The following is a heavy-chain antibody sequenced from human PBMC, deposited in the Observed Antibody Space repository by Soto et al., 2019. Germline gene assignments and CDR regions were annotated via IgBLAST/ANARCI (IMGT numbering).Heavy chain of an antibody. Sequence: PGGSLRLSCSAPGFTFSSYDMHWVRQGPGKGLEWVSAIGTAGDTDYAGSVKGRFTISRENAKNSLYLQMNGLRAGDTAIYFCARAIGPTLFDYWGQGTLVTVSS. D-gene: IGHD3-22*01. V-gene: IGHV3-13*04. CDR2: IGTAGDT. CDR1: GFTFSSYD. CDR3: ARAIGPTLFDY. J-gene: IGHJ4*02.